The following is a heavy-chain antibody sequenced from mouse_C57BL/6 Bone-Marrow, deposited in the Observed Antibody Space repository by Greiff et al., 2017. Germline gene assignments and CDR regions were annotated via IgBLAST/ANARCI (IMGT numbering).Heavy chain of an antibody. Sequence: VQLQQSGPELVKPGASVKISCKASGYTFTDYYMNWVKQSHGKSLEWIGDINPNNGGTSYNQKFKGKDTLTVDKSSSTAYMELRSLTSEDSAVYYCARGGLGRGVYWGQGTTLTVSS. V-gene: IGHV1-26*01. J-gene: IGHJ2*01. CDR1: GYTFTDYY. CDR3: ARGGLGRGVY. CDR2: INPNNGGT. D-gene: IGHD4-1*01.